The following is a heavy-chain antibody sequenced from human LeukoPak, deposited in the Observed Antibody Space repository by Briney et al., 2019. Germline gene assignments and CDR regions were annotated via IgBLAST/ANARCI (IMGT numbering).Heavy chain of an antibody. CDR1: GGSISSSSYY. CDR3: AREPRLAVY. CDR2: IYYSGST. V-gene: IGHV4-39*07. D-gene: IGHD6-19*01. Sequence: SSETLSLTCTVSGGSISSSSYYWGWIRQPPGKGLEWIGSIYYSGSTYYNPSLKSRVTISVDTSKNQFSLKLSSVTAEDTAVYYCAREPRLAVYWGQGTLVTVSS. J-gene: IGHJ4*02.